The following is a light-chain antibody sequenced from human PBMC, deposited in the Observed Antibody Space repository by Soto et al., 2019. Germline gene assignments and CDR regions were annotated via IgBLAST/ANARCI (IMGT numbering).Light chain of an antibody. Sequence: GARVTITCRASQSISTYLNWYQQKPGKAPKLLIYAASTLQSGVPSRFSATRSATDFTLSISSLQPEDFATYYCQHSYTVPYTFGQGTKVDIK. CDR3: QHSYTVPYT. CDR2: AAS. CDR1: QSISTY. J-gene: IGKJ2*01. V-gene: IGKV1-39*01.